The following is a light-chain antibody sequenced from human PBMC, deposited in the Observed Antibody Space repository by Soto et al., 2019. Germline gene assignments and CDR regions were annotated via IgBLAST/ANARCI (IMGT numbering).Light chain of an antibody. V-gene: IGKV1-5*03. Sequence: DIQMTQSPSTLSASVGDRVTITCRASQTINGWLAWYQQKPGKAPNLLIYKASRLESGVPSRFSGSGSGTEFTLTISSLQVDDFATYYCQQYNSHSWTFGQGTKVDIK. CDR2: KAS. CDR3: QQYNSHSWT. CDR1: QTINGW. J-gene: IGKJ1*01.